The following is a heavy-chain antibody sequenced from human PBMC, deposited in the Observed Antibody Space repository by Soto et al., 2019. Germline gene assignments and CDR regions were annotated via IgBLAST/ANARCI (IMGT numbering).Heavy chain of an antibody. J-gene: IGHJ3*02. CDR3: GRATGDYVEDAFDI. V-gene: IGHV3-66*01. CDR1: GFTVSSNY. D-gene: IGHD4-17*01. Sequence: EVQLVESGGGLVQPGGSLRLSCAASGFTVSSNYMSWVRQAPGKGLEWVSVIYSGGSTYYADSVKGRFTISRDNSKNTLYFKINSLRAGERAVYYGGRATGDYVEDAFDIWGKGKMVTVSS. CDR2: IYSGGST.